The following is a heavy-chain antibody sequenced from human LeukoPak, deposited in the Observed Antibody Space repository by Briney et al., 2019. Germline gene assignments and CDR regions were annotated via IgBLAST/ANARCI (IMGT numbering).Heavy chain of an antibody. CDR1: GYTFTSYG. J-gene: IGHJ3*02. V-gene: IGHV1-18*01. CDR3: ARDSGLYSGTPGAFDI. Sequence: ASVKVSCKASGYTFTSYGLSWVRQAPGQRREWMGWISPYYDNRNYAQNLQGRVTVTTDTSTSTAYMELRSLISDDTAVYYCARDSGLYSGTPGAFDIWGQGTMVTVSS. CDR2: ISPYYDNR. D-gene: IGHD1-26*01.